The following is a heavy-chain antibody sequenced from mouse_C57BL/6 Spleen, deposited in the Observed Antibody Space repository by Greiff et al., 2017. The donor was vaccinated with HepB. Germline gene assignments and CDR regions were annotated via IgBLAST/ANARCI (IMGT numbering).Heavy chain of an antibody. CDR3: ARRGYGKGGYAMDY. CDR2: IDPSDSYT. Sequence: VQLQQPGAELVMPGASVKLSCKASGYTFTSYWMHWVKQRPGQGLEWIGEIDPSDSYTNSNQKFKGKATLTVDKSSSTAYMQLSSLTSEESAVYYCARRGYGKGGYAMDYWGQGTSVTVSS. D-gene: IGHD2-10*02. J-gene: IGHJ4*01. CDR1: GYTFTSYW. V-gene: IGHV1-69*01.